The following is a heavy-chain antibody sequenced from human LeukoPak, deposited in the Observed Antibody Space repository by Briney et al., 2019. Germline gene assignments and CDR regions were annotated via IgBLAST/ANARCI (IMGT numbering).Heavy chain of an antibody. CDR2: IYSGGST. J-gene: IGHJ4*02. CDR3: ADRGSYADFDY. D-gene: IGHD1-26*01. V-gene: IGHV3-53*01. Sequence: GGSLRLSCAASGFTVSSNYMSWVRQAPGKGLEWVSVIYSGGSTYYADSVRGRFTISRDNSKNTLYLQMNILRAEDTAVYYCADRGSYADFDYWGQGTLVTVSS. CDR1: GFTVSSNY.